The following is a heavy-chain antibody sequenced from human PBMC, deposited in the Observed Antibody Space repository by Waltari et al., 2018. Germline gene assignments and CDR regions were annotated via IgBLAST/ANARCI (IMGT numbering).Heavy chain of an antibody. CDR1: GGTFSSYA. V-gene: IGHV1-69*06. CDR3: ATGGAADFDY. CDR2: IIPIFGTA. Sequence: QVQLVQSGAEVKKPGASVKVSCKASGGTFSSYAISWVRQAPGQGLEWMGGIIPIFGTANYAQKCHGRVTMTEDTSTDTAYMERSSLRSEDTAVYYCATGGAADFDYWGQGTLVTVSS. J-gene: IGHJ4*02. D-gene: IGHD6-13*01.